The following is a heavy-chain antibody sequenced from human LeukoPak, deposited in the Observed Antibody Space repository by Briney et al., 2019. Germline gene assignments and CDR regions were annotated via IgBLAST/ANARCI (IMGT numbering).Heavy chain of an antibody. J-gene: IGHJ4*02. V-gene: IGHV4-4*07. CDR3: ARGNGNNFNYDY. CDR1: GGSISSYY. CDR2: IYTSGST. D-gene: IGHD5-24*01. Sequence: SETLSLTCTVSGGSISSYYWSWIRQPAGKGLEWIGRIYTSGSTNYNPSLKSRVTMSVDTPNNQFSLKLSSVTAADTAVYYCARGNGNNFNYDYWGQGTLVTVSS.